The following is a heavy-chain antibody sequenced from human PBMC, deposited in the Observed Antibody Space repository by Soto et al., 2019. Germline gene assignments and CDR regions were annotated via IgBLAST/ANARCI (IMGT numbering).Heavy chain of an antibody. CDR1: GAPITINY. D-gene: IGHD2-15*01. CDR3: ARDAGGPYDN. J-gene: IGHJ4*01. CDR2: IYYSGST. Sequence: SETLSLTCTVSGAPITINYWSWIRQAPGKGLECIGYIYYSGSTTYNPSLNSRVTMSADTSKDQFSLKLNSVTAADTAVYYCARDAGGPYDNWGPGILVTVSS. V-gene: IGHV4-59*01.